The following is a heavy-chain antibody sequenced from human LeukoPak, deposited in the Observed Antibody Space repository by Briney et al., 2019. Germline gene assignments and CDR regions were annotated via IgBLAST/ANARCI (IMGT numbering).Heavy chain of an antibody. J-gene: IGHJ4*02. CDR2: VYHTGKT. CDR1: GGSLRNYY. D-gene: IGHD3-10*01. V-gene: IGHV4-59*03. CDR3: AKSDGSGSYFDY. Sequence: SETLSLTCTVSGGSLRNYYWSWIRQPPGKGLEWIGYVYHTGKTKYNPPLESRATISIDTSKNQFSLKLSSVTAADSAVYYCAKSDGSGSYFDYWGQGTLVTVS.